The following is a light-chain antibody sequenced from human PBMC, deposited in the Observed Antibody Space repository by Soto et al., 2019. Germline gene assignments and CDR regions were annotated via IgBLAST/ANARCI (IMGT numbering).Light chain of an antibody. J-gene: IGKJ1*01. CDR3: QQYHIYSWT. V-gene: IGKV1-5*03. CDR1: QDIGTW. CDR2: RAS. Sequence: DIQMTQSPSTLSASVGDRVTITCRASQDIGTWLAWYQQKPEKAPKVLIYRASHLESGVPSRFSASGSGTEFSLTIKSLQADDFATYYCQQYHIYSWTFGQGTKVDIK.